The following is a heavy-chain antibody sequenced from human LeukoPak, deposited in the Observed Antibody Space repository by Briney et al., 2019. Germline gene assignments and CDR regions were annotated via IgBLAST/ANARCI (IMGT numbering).Heavy chain of an antibody. V-gene: IGHV1-46*01. CDR3: ARVSDIVVVPAVNNWFDP. CDR1: GYTFTSYY. Sequence: ASVKVSCKASGYTFTSYYMHWVRQAPGQGLEWMGIINPSGGSTSYAQKFQGRVTMTRDMSTSTVYMELSSLRAEDTAVYYCARVSDIVVVPAVNNWFDPWGQGTLVTVSS. CDR2: INPSGGST. J-gene: IGHJ5*02. D-gene: IGHD2-2*01.